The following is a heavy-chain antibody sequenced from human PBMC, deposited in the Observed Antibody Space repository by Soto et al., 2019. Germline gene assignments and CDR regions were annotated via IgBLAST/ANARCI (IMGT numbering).Heavy chain of an antibody. D-gene: IGHD2-8*01. V-gene: IGHV1-18*01. CDR1: GYTFTRYG. J-gene: IGHJ6*02. CDR2: ISGYNGDT. CDR3: AKNGHAPYYYYGLDV. Sequence: QGHLVQSGAEVKKPGTSVKVSCKASGYTFTRYGISWVRQAPGQGREWMGGISGYNGDTNYAQNLQGRDTMTIDTSTSTAYMEMRSLTSDGTAVYYCAKNGHAPYYYYGLDVWGQGTTVTVSS.